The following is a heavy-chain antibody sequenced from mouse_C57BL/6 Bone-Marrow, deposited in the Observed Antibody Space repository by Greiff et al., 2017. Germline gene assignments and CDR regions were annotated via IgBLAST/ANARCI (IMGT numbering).Heavy chain of an antibody. CDR3: ALLLRSLYYAMDY. J-gene: IGHJ4*01. V-gene: IGHV1-69*01. Sequence: VQLQQPGAELVMPGASVKLSCKASGYTFTSYWMHWVKQRPGQGLEWIGEIDPSDSYTNYNQKFKGKSTLTVDKSSSTAYMQLSSLTSEDYAVYYCALLLRSLYYAMDYWGQGTSVTVSS. CDR1: GYTFTSYW. CDR2: IDPSDSYT. D-gene: IGHD1-1*01.